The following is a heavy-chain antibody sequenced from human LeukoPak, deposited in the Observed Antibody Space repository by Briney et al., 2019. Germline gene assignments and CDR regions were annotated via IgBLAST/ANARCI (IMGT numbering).Heavy chain of an antibody. CDR2: INSDGSST. V-gene: IGHV3-74*01. J-gene: IGHJ5*02. CDR3: AKDPGSGYAIDP. Sequence: PGGSLRLSCAASGFTFSSYWMHWVRQAPGKGLVWVSRINSDGSSTSYADSVKGRFTISRDNAKNTLYLQMNSLRAEDTAVYYCAKDPGSGYAIDPWGQGTLVTVSS. D-gene: IGHD5-12*01. CDR1: GFTFSSYW.